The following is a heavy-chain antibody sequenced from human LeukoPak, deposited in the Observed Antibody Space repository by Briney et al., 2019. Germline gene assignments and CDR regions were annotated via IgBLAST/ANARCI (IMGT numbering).Heavy chain of an antibody. CDR2: LYHSGSA. CDR1: GYSISSSYY. D-gene: IGHD3-22*01. Sequence: PSETLSLTCAVSGYSISSSYYWAWIRQPPGKGLEWIGSLYHSGSAYYNSSLKSRVTISADTSKNQFSLRVRSVTAADTAVYFCARDARLFYYDSSGYFYDSWGQGTLVTASS. J-gene: IGHJ5*01. CDR3: ARDARLFYYDSSGYFYDS. V-gene: IGHV4-38-2*02.